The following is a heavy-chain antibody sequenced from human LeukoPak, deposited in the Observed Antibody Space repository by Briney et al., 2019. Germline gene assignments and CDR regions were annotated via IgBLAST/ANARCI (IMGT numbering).Heavy chain of an antibody. D-gene: IGHD6-13*01. CDR1: GFTFSSYG. J-gene: IGHJ4*02. Sequence: GGSLRLSCAASGFTFSSYGMHRVRQAPGKGLEWVAFIRYDGSNKYYADSVKGRFTISRDNSKNTLYLQMNSLRAEDTAVYYCAKTEAIAAAGTASDYWGQGTLVTVSS. CDR2: IRYDGSNK. CDR3: AKTEAIAAAGTASDY. V-gene: IGHV3-30*02.